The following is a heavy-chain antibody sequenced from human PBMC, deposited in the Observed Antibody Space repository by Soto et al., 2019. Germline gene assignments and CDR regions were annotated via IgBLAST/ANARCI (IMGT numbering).Heavy chain of an antibody. V-gene: IGHV4-38-2*01. J-gene: IGHJ5*02. Sequence: GSLSLTCVVSGFSISSLASRCWIRPPPGKALAGIESIYPSGPTYYNPSLKSRDTISLDTSRNQFSLKLTSVTAADTAVYYCARSLLTSSWYAGSWGQGTLVTVS. CDR2: IYPSGPT. CDR1: GFSISSLAS. D-gene: IGHD6-13*01. CDR3: ARSLLTSSWYAGS.